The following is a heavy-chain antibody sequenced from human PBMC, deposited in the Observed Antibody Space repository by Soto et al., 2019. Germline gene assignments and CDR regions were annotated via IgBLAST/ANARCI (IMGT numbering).Heavy chain of an antibody. CDR2: IYYSGNT. V-gene: IGHV4-61*08. J-gene: IGHJ4*02. D-gene: IGHD1-26*01. Sequence: QVQLQESGPGLVKPSETLSLTCTVSGGSVSSGVYYWSWIRQPPGKGLEWIGYIYYSGNTNYNPSLKSRVTISVDTSKNQFSLNLTSVTAADSAAYYCAREYGSYPYYFDYWGQGTLVTVSS. CDR1: GGSVSSGVYY. CDR3: AREYGSYPYYFDY.